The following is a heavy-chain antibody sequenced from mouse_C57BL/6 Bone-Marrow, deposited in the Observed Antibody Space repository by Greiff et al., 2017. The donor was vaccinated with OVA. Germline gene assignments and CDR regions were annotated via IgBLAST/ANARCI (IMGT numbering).Heavy chain of an antibody. V-gene: IGHV1-82*01. Sequence: QVQLQQSGPELVKPGASVKISCKASGYAFSSSWMNWVKQRPGKGLEWIGRIYPGDGDTNYNGKFKGKATLTADKSSSTAYMQLSSLTSEDSAVYFCARNYGSSLSLYWYFDVWGTGTTVTVAS. D-gene: IGHD1-1*01. J-gene: IGHJ1*03. CDR1: GYAFSSSW. CDR2: IYPGDGDT. CDR3: ARNYGSSLSLYWYFDV.